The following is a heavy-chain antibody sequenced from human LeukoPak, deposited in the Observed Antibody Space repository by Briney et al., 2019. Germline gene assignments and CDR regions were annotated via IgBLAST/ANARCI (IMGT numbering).Heavy chain of an antibody. CDR3: AKVLYYYDSSDYYNGFDY. CDR1: GFTFSSYA. J-gene: IGHJ4*02. Sequence: GGSLRLSCAASGFTFSSYAMSWVRQAPGKGLEWVSAISGSGGSTYYADSVKGRFTISRDNSKNTLYLQMNSLRAEDTAVYYCAKVLYYYDSSDYYNGFDYWGQGTLVTVSS. V-gene: IGHV3-23*01. D-gene: IGHD3-22*01. CDR2: ISGSGGST.